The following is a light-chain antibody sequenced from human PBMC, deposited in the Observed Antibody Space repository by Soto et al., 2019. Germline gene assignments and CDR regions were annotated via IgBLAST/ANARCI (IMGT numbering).Light chain of an antibody. CDR3: SSYTSSSTLVV. Sequence: QSALTQPASVSVSPGQSITISCTGTSSDVGGYNYVSWYQQHPGKAPKLMIYDVSNRPSGVSNRFSGSKSGNTASLTISGLQAEDEADYYCSSYTSSSTLVVFGGGTKRTV. CDR2: DVS. V-gene: IGLV2-14*01. CDR1: SSDVGGYNY. J-gene: IGLJ2*01.